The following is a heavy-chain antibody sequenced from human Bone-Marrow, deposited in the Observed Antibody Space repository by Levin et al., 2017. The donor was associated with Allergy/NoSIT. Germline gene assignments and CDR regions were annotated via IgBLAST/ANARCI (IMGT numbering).Heavy chain of an antibody. CDR3: ARDLLYYDFWSGYYHPNYYYDGMDV. J-gene: IGHJ6*02. D-gene: IGHD3-3*01. CDR2: ISSSSSYI. CDR1: GFTFSSYS. Sequence: PGESLKISCAASGFTFSSYSMNWVRQAPGKGLEWVSSISSSSSYIYYADSVKGRFTISRDNAKNSLYLQMNSLRAEDTAVYYCARDLLYYDFWSGYYHPNYYYDGMDVWGQGTTVTVSS. V-gene: IGHV3-21*01.